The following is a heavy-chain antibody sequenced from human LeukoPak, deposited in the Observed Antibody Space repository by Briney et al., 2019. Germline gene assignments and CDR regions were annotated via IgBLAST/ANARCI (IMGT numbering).Heavy chain of an antibody. CDR3: ARDFYTSGSPNDY. Sequence: GGSLRLSCASSGFTFSSYWMHWVRQAPGKGLVWVSRINSDGSSTSYADSVKGRFTISRDNAKNTLYLQMNSLRGEDTAVYYCARDFYTSGSPNDYWGQGTLVTVSS. D-gene: IGHD3-10*01. CDR2: INSDGSST. J-gene: IGHJ4*02. CDR1: GFTFSSYW. V-gene: IGHV3-74*01.